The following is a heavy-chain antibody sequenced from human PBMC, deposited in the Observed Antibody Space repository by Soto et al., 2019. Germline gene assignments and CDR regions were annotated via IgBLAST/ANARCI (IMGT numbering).Heavy chain of an antibody. CDR2: ISYDGSNK. Sequence: GGSLRLSFEASGFTFRSRGMHWVRQAPGRGLEWVSVISYDGSNKYYAHSVKGRFTISRDNSKNTLYLQMNSLRAEDTAVYYCAKEKVVVLSSAWFHXWGQATLVTVSX. CDR1: GFTFRSRG. D-gene: IGHD2-2*01. CDR3: AKEKVVVLSSAWFHX. J-gene: IGHJ4*02. V-gene: IGHV3-30*18.